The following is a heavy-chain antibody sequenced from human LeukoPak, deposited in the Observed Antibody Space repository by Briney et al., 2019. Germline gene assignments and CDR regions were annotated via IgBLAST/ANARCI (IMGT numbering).Heavy chain of an antibody. J-gene: IGHJ4*02. V-gene: IGHV4-34*01. Sequence: SETLSLTCAVYGGSFSGYYWSWIRQPPGKGLEWIGEINHSGSTNYNPSLKSRVTISIDTSKNQFSLKLSSVTAADTAVYYCARVRGNRGKYFDYWGQGTLVTVSS. CDR2: INHSGST. CDR3: ARVRGNRGKYFDY. CDR1: GGSFSGYY. D-gene: IGHD3-16*01.